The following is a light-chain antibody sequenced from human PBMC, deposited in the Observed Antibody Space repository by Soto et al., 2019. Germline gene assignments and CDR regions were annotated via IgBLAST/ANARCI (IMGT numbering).Light chain of an antibody. J-gene: IGKJ1*01. Sequence: IRMTQSPSSLSASTGDRVTITCRASQGISSYLAWYQQKPGKAHKLLIYDAYALPRGVQSRFSGSGSGTKFTLTIASLQPDDFATYYCQQYETFSGTFGPGTKVDIK. CDR3: QQYETFSGT. CDR2: DAY. V-gene: IGKV1-8*01. CDR1: QGISSY.